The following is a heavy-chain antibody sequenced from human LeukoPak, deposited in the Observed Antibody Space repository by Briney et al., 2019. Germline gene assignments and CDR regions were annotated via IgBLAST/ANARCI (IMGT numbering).Heavy chain of an antibody. V-gene: IGHV2-70*01. J-gene: IGHJ4*02. CDR3: ARQNYDILTGYYDDY. Sequence: SGPTLVNPTQTLTLTCTFSGFSLSTSGMCVSWIRQPPGKPLEWLPHIYWDDDKYYRTSLKTRLTISKDTSKNQVVLTMTNMDPVDTATYYCARQNYDILTGYYDDYWGQGTLVTVSS. CDR1: GFSLSTSGMC. D-gene: IGHD3-9*01. CDR2: IYWDDDK.